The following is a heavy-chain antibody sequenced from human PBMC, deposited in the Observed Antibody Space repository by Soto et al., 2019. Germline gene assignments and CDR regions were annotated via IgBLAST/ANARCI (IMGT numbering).Heavy chain of an antibody. CDR2: INPNSGGT. D-gene: IGHD4-17*01. V-gene: IGHV1-2*02. CDR3: ARELRRSHLANRCAT. CDR1: GYTFTGYY. Sequence: ASVKVSCKASGYTFTGYYMHWVRQAPGQGLEWMGWINPNSGGTNYAQKFQGRVPMTRDTSISTAYMELSRLRPDDTAVDYCARELRRSHLANRCATWGQGTHVNVSS. J-gene: IGHJ5*02.